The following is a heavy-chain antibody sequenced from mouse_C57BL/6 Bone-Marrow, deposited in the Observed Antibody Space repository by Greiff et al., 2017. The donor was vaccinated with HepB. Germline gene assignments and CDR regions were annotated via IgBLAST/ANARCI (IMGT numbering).Heavy chain of an antibody. Sequence: QVQLQQSGAELVRPGTSVKVSCKASGYAFTNYLIEWVKQRPGQGLEWIGVINPGSGGTNYNEKFKGKATLTADKSSSTAYMQLSSLTSEDSAVYFCARSLYYDYDVGAYWGQGTLVTVSA. CDR1: GYAFTNYL. D-gene: IGHD2-4*01. CDR3: ARSLYYDYDVGAY. CDR2: INPGSGGT. J-gene: IGHJ3*01. V-gene: IGHV1-54*01.